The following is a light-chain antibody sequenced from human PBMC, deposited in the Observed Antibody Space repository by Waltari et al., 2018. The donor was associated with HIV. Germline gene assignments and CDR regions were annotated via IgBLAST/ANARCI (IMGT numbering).Light chain of an antibody. J-gene: IGKJ1*01. V-gene: IGKV3-11*01. CDR3: QQRSNWPRT. CDR1: QSVSSY. CDR2: DAS. Sequence: EIVLTQSPATLSLSPGERATLSCRASQSVSSYLAWYQQKPGQAPRLLIYDASNRATGIPAMFSGSRSGTDFTLTISSLEPEDFAVYYCQQRSNWPRTFGQGTKVEIK.